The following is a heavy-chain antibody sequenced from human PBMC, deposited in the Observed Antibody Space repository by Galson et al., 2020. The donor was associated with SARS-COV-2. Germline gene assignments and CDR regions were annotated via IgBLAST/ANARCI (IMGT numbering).Heavy chain of an antibody. CDR2: ISAYNGNT. D-gene: IGHD3-3*01. V-gene: IGHV1-18*01. Sequence: ASVKVSCKASGYTFTSYGISWVRQAPGQGLEWMGWISAYNGNTNYAQKLQGRVTMTTDTSTSTAYMELRSLRSDDTAVYYCARNEDFGVVIANWFDPWGQGTLVTVSS. CDR3: ARNEDFGVVIANWFDP. CDR1: GYTFTSYG. J-gene: IGHJ5*02.